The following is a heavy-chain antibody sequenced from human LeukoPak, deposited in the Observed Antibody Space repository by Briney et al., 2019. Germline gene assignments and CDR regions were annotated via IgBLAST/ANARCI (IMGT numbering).Heavy chain of an antibody. CDR1: GVSISSYS. Sequence: SETLSLTCTVSGVSISSYSWSWIRQPPGKGLEWIRYMYTSGSTNYNPSLKSRVTISVDTSKNQFSLKLSSVTAADTAVYYCARNTNWFASWGEGTLVTVSS. D-gene: IGHD1/OR15-1a*01. CDR2: MYTSGST. V-gene: IGHV4-4*09. J-gene: IGHJ5*01. CDR3: ARNTNWFAS.